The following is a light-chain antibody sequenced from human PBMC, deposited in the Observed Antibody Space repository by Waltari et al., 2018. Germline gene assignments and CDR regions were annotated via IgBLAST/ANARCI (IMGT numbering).Light chain of an antibody. Sequence: QSALTQPASLSGSPGQSITISCTGTSSDVVRYDYVSWYQQHPGTAPKLLIYDVNNRHSGVSDRFSGSKSDNTASLTISGLQAEDEADYYCASYTSAMTRIFGGGTKVTV. CDR1: SSDVVRYDY. CDR2: DVN. J-gene: IGLJ2*01. CDR3: ASYTSAMTRI. V-gene: IGLV2-14*03.